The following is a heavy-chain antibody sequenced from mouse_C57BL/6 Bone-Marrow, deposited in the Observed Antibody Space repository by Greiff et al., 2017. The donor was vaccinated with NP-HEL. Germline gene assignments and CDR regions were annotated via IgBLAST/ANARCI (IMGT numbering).Heavy chain of an antibody. Sequence: EVMLVESGPGLAKPSQTLSLTCSVTGYSITSDYWNWIRKFPGNKLEYMGYISYSGSTYYNPSLKSRISIPRDTSKNTYYLQLNSVTTEDTATYYCARSPLWLRRNYYAMDYWGQGTSVTVSS. V-gene: IGHV3-8*01. D-gene: IGHD2-2*01. CDR2: ISYSGST. J-gene: IGHJ4*01. CDR1: GYSITSDY. CDR3: ARSPLWLRRNYYAMDY.